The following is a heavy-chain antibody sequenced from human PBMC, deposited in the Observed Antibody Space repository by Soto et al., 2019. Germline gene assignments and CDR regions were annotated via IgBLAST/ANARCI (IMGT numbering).Heavy chain of an antibody. J-gene: IGHJ5*02. CDR2: FDPEDGET. CDR1: GYTLTELS. CDR3: ATIVGATKSWWFDP. Sequence: ASVKVSCKVSGYTLTELSMHWVRQAPGKGLEWVGGFDPEDGETIYAQKFQGRVTMTEDTSTDTAYMELSSLRSEDTAVYYCATIVGATKSWWFDPWGQGTLVTVSS. D-gene: IGHD1-26*01. V-gene: IGHV1-24*01.